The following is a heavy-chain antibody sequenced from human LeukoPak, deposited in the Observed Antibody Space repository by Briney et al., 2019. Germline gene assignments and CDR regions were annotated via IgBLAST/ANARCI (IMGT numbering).Heavy chain of an antibody. CDR3: ARKWSRLGYSSDWFFDT. CDR2: ISYRGTT. J-gene: IGHJ4*02. CDR1: GGSISTIAYY. Sequence: PSETLSLNCAVSGGSISTIAYYWAWIRQPPGKGLEWIGSISYRGTTYYNPSLRNRVALSVDTSTNQFSLRLTSATATDTAVYYCARKWSRLGYSSDWFFDTWGQGSLVTVSS. D-gene: IGHD6-19*01. V-gene: IGHV4-39*01.